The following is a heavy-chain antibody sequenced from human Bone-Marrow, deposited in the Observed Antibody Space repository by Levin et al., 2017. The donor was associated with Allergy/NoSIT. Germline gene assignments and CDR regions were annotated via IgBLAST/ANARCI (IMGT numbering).Heavy chain of an antibody. CDR1: GFSLPTSGVG. CDR2: IYWDDDK. J-gene: IGHJ4*02. V-gene: IGHV2-5*02. Sequence: SGPTLVKPTQTLTLTCTFSGFSLPTSGVGVGWIRQPPGKALEWLALIYWDDDKRYSTSLKSRLTITKDTSNNQVDLTMTNLDPVDTGTYFCAHSPRYSYGYGNFDSWGQGTLVTVSS. CDR3: AHSPRYSYGYGNFDS. D-gene: IGHD5-18*01.